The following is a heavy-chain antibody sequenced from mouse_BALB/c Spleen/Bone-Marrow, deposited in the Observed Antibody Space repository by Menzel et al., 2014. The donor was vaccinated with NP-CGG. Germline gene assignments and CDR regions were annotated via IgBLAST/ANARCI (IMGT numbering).Heavy chain of an antibody. Sequence: VQLQQSGAELVRPGSSVKISCKASGYAFSAYWMNWVKQRPGQGPEWIGQIYPGDGDTNYNGKFKGKATLTADKSSSTAYMQLSSLTSEDSAVYFCTRSTATFDYWGQGTTLIVSS. J-gene: IGHJ2*01. CDR1: GYAFSAYW. CDR2: IYPGDGDT. D-gene: IGHD1-2*01. V-gene: IGHV1-80*01. CDR3: TRSTATFDY.